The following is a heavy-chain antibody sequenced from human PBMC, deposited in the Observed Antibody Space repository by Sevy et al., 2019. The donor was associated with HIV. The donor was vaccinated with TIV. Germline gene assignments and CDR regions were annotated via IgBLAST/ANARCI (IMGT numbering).Heavy chain of an antibody. J-gene: IGHJ4*02. D-gene: IGHD1-26*01. CDR3: ASQHQWGIR. Sequence: GESLKISCKDSADTFVNHWIGWVRQMPGKGLEFMGIFYPSESYARYSPPFQGQVTISLDKSTTTAFLQWGSLRASDSAMYYDASQHQWGIRWGQGTLVTGSS. CDR2: FYPSESYA. CDR1: ADTFVNHW. V-gene: IGHV5-51*01.